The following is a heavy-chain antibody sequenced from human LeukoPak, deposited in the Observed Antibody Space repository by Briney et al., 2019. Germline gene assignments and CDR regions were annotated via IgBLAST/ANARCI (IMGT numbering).Heavy chain of an antibody. V-gene: IGHV1-46*01. CDR3: ARGGGIAAAADY. D-gene: IGHD6-13*01. CDR1: GYTFTSYY. J-gene: IGHJ4*02. CDR2: INPSGGST. Sequence: EASVKVSCKASGYTFTSYYMHWVRQAPGQGLEWMGIINPSGGSTSYAQKFQGRVTMTRDMSTSTAYMELSSLRSEDTAVYYCARGGGIAAAADYWGQGTLVTVSS.